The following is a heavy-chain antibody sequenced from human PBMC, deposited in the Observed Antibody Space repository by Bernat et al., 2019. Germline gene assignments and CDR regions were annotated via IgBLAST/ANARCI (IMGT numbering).Heavy chain of an antibody. J-gene: IGHJ6*03. V-gene: IGHV3-48*03. CDR3: VRESEETADYSFHNYYYYMDV. CDR2: ISSSGTTI. CDR1: GFTFSNSE. D-gene: IGHD4/OR15-4a*01. Sequence: EVLLVESGGGLLQPGGSLRLSCAASGFTFSNSEMNWVRQAPGTGLEWVSYISSSGTTIYYEDAVKGRFTISRDNARKSLSLQMNSLRAEDTAVYYCVRESEETADYSFHNYYYYMDVWGEGTTVTVSS.